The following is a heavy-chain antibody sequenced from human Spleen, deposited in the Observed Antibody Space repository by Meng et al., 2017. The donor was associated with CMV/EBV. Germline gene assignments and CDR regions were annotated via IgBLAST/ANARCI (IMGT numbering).Heavy chain of an antibody. D-gene: IGHD2-2*01. CDR2: IYHSGST. Sequence: SSSSGGCSWSWIRQPPGKGLEWIGYIYHSGSTYYNPSLKSRVTISVDRSKNQFSLKLSSVTAADTAVYYCATWGYCSSTSCYRELDYWGQGTLVTVSS. J-gene: IGHJ4*02. CDR1: SSSSGGCS. CDR3: ATWGYCSSTSCYRELDY. V-gene: IGHV4-30-2*01.